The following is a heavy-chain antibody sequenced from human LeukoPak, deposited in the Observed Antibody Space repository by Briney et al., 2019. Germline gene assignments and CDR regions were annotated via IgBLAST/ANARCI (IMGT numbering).Heavy chain of an antibody. CDR3: ARIAVAEGFDP. J-gene: IGHJ5*02. D-gene: IGHD6-19*01. CDR2: IYYSGST. V-gene: IGHV4-39*07. Sequence: PSETLSLACTVSGGSISSSSYYWGWIRQPPGKGLEWIGSIYYSGSTYYNPSLKSRVTISVDTSKNQFSLKLSSVTAADTAVYYCARIAVAEGFDPRGQGTLVTVSS. CDR1: GGSISSSSYY.